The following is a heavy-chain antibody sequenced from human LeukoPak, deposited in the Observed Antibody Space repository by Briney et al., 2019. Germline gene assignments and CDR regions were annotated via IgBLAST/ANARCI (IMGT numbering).Heavy chain of an antibody. Sequence: GGSLRLSCAASGFTFSGYAMSWVRQAPGKGLEWVSAISGSGGSTYYADSVKGRFTISRDNSKNTLYLQMNSLRAEDTAVYYCAKRGYDILTGYYPFDYWGQGTLVTVSS. CDR3: AKRGYDILTGYYPFDY. J-gene: IGHJ4*02. CDR1: GFTFSGYA. V-gene: IGHV3-23*01. CDR2: ISGSGGST. D-gene: IGHD3-9*01.